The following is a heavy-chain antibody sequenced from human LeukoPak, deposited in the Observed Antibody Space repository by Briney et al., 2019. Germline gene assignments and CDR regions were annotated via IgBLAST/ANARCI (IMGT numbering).Heavy chain of an antibody. V-gene: IGHV3-33*01. CDR3: ARDPRAYYDTSGYTFDS. Sequence: PGRSLRLSCAASGFIFSSYGMHWVRQAPGKGLEWVAFIWYDGINKYYADSVKGRFTISRDNSKNTLYLQMNSLRAEDTAVYYCARDPRAYYDTSGYTFDSWGQGTLVTVSS. D-gene: IGHD3-22*01. CDR2: IWYDGINK. J-gene: IGHJ4*02. CDR1: GFIFSSYG.